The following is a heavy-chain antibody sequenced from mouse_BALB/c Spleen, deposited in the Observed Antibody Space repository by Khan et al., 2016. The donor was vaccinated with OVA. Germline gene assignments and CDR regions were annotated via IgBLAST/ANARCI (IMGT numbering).Heavy chain of an antibody. Sequence: EVELVESGADLVKSGASVKLSCTASGFNFNDTYMPWLHQCPEQGLEWIGRIDPPNGNTKYDQKFQGKATITADKSSNTAYLQLSRLTAEDTAAYNFARMARKWGQGTTLTVSS. CDR3: ARMARK. CDR1: GFNFNDTY. J-gene: IGHJ2*01. V-gene: IGHV14-3*02. CDR2: IDPPNGNT.